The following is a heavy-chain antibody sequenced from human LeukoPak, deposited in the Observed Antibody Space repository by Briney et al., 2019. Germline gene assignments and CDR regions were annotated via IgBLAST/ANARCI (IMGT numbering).Heavy chain of an antibody. CDR3: ARSATIFGVVPAYMDV. V-gene: IGHV1-18*01. D-gene: IGHD3-3*01. Sequence: ASVKVSCKASGYTFTSYGISWVRQAPGQGLESMGWISAYNGNTNYAQKLQGRVTMTTDTSTSTAYMELRSLRSDDTAVYYCARSATIFGVVPAYMDVWGKGTTVTVSS. CDR1: GYTFTSYG. J-gene: IGHJ6*03. CDR2: ISAYNGNT.